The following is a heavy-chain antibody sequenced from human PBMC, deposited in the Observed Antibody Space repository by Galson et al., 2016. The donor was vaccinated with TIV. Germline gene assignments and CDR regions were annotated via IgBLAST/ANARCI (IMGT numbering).Heavy chain of an antibody. J-gene: IGHJ5*02. CDR3: TRVGRLRSDFDP. Sequence: VKVSCKASGYTFTGNYVHWVRQAPGQGLEWMGWINPDSGGTNYAQRFQGRVTMTRDTSISTAYMELSRLTSDDTAVYYCTRVGRLRSDFDPWGQGTLVTVS. V-gene: IGHV1-2*02. CDR1: GYTFTGNY. D-gene: IGHD3-16*01. CDR2: INPDSGGT.